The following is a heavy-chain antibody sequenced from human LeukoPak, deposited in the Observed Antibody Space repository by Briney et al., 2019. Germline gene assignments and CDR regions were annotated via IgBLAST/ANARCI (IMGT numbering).Heavy chain of an antibody. CDR2: FDPEDGET. CDR1: GYTLSELS. CDR3: ATASYGSGSYYNRCWFDP. D-gene: IGHD3-10*01. V-gene: IGHV1-24*01. J-gene: IGHJ5*02. Sequence: GASVKVSCKVSGYTLSELSMHWVRQAPGKGLEWMGGFDPEDGETIYAQKFQGRVTMTEDTSTYTAYMELSSLRSEDTAVYYCATASYGSGSYYNRCWFDPWGQGTLVTVSS.